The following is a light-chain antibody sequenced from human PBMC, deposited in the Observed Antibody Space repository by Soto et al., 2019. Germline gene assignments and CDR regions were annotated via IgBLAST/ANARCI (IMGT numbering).Light chain of an antibody. J-gene: IGKJ1*01. CDR2: AAS. V-gene: IGKV1-39*01. Sequence: DIQMTQSPSSLSASVGDRVTINCRASQSISSYLNWYQQRPGKAPKLLIYAASSLQSGVPSRFSGSGSGTDFTLTFSSLQPEDFATYYCQQSYNTPWTFGQGTKVEIK. CDR1: QSISSY. CDR3: QQSYNTPWT.